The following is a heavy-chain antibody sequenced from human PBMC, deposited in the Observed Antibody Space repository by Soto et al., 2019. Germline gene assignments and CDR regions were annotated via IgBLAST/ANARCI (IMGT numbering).Heavy chain of an antibody. J-gene: IGHJ2*01. CDR1: GGSISSSSYY. CDR2: IYYSGST. CDR3: ARHGLENWYFDL. Sequence: QLQLQESGPGLVKPSETLSLTYTVSGGSISSSSYYWGWIRQPPGKGLEWIGSIYYSGSTYYNPSLKSRVTISVDTSKNQFSLKLSSVTAADTAVYYCARHGLENWYFDLWGRGTLVTVSS. D-gene: IGHD1-1*01. V-gene: IGHV4-39*01.